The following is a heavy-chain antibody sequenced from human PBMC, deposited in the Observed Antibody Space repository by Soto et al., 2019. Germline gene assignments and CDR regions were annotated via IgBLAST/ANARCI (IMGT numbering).Heavy chain of an antibody. CDR1: GVAFSRHG. CDR3: ANVYLTTAGSFDY. V-gene: IGHV3-23*01. D-gene: IGHD6-13*01. CDR2: INPSGDST. J-gene: IGHJ4*01. Sequence: GGSLRDSCVASGVAFSRHGLSWVRQAPGKGLEWVSTINPSGDSTFYADSVKGRFTISRDNSKNTAYLQMNSLSVGDTAVYLCANVYLTTAGSFDYWG.